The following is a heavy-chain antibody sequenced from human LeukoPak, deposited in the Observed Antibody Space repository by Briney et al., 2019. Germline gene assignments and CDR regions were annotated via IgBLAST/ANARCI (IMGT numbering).Heavy chain of an antibody. V-gene: IGHV1-3*01. CDR1: GYTFTSYA. D-gene: IGHD1/OR15-1a*01. CDR3: ARSGLFSNTGFFDY. CDR2: INAGNGNT. J-gene: IGHJ4*02. Sequence: ASVKASCKASGYTFTSYAMHWVRQAPGQRLEWMGWINAGNGNTKYSQKFQGRVTITRDTSASTAYMELSSLRSEDTAVYYCARSGLFSNTGFFDYWGQGTLVTVSS.